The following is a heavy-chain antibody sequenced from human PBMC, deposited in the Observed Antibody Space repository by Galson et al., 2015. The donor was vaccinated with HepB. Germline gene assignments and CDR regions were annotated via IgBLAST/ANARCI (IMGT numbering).Heavy chain of an antibody. CDR2: ISSSSSYI. D-gene: IGHD2-2*01. V-gene: IGHV3-21*01. J-gene: IGHJ3*02. Sequence: SLRLSCAASGFTFSSYSMNWVRQAPGKGLEWVSSISSSSSYIYYADSVKGRFTISRDNAKNSLYLQMNSLRAEDTAVYYCARDITLGYCSSTSCYQDAFDIWGQGTMVTVSS. CDR1: GFTFSSYS. CDR3: ARDITLGYCSSTSCYQDAFDI.